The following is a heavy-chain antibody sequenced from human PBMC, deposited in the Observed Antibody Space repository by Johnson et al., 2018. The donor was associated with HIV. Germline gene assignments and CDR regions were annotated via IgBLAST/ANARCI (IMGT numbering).Heavy chain of an antibody. CDR3: ARVRVGAFDI. V-gene: IGHV3-66*02. D-gene: IGHD1-26*01. J-gene: IGHJ3*02. CDR2: IYSGGST. CDR1: GFTVSSDY. Sequence: VQLVESGGGLVQPGGSLRLSCAASGFTVSSDYMTWVRQAPGKGLEWVSIIYSGGSTYYTRSGKGRFTISRDNSKNMLFLQINSLRVEDTAVYYCARVRVGAFDIWGQGTMVTVSS.